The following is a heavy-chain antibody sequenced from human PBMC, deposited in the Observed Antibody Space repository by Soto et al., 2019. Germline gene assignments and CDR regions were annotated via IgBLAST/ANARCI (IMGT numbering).Heavy chain of an antibody. CDR2: ISPDGRTT. Sequence: GSLRLSCASSAFSVSHYGMHWVRQAPGKGLVWVSRISPDGRTTTYADSVKGRFTISRDNAKSTLYLQINSLTVEDGAVYYCADSWLPTSYWGPGTLVTVSS. D-gene: IGHD3-10*01. J-gene: IGHJ4*02. V-gene: IGHV3-74*01. CDR3: ADSWLPTSY. CDR1: AFSVSHYG.